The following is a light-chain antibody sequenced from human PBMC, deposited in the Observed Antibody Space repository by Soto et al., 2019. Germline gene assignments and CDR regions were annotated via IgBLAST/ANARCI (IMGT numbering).Light chain of an antibody. CDR1: QRGTSVH. CDR2: GAS. Sequence: EMVLTQSPGPLSLSPGKRATLSCRASQRGTSVHLAWYQQRPGQAPRLLIYGASNRATGVTERFTGSASGTDFNLTISRLGPEDSATYYGQYYGASPLYTFGRGTKLEIE. V-gene: IGKV3-20*01. J-gene: IGKJ2*01. CDR3: QYYGASPLYT.